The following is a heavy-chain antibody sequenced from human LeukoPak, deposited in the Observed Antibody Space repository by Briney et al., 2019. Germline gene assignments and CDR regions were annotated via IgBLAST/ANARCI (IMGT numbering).Heavy chain of an antibody. Sequence: GGSLRLSCAASGFTLSTFWMSWVRQAPGKGLEWVANIKQDGGEKYYVDSVKGRFTISRDNAKNSLYLQMNSLRVEDTAVYYCATSQTTSGRYGNAFDIWGQGVMVIVSS. CDR2: IKQDGGEK. CDR3: ATSQTTSGRYGNAFDI. V-gene: IGHV3-7*01. D-gene: IGHD6-19*01. CDR1: GFTLSTFW. J-gene: IGHJ3*02.